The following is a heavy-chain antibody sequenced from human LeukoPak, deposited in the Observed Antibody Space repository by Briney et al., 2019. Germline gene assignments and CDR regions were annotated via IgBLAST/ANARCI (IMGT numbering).Heavy chain of an antibody. CDR2: IYYNSIA. Sequence: PSETPSLTSAVSGVSPCSTIYCWGCVRPPPREWMGWLKSIYYNSIAVYNTHLRGPVTRSVDTSKNQFSLKLSSVTAADTAVYNCARQGGYSACNGVDVWGQGTTVTVSS. V-gene: IGHV4-39*01. CDR1: GVSPCSTIYC. CDR3: ARQGGYSACNGVDV. D-gene: IGHD5-12*01. J-gene: IGHJ6*02.